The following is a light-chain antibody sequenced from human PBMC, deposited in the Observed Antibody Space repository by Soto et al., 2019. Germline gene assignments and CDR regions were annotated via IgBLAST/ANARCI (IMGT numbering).Light chain of an antibody. Sequence: TQSPATLSASVGDRITITCQASQDISKYLIWYQQTPGKAPKFLIYEASNLERGVPSRFSGSGSGTDFTFTINSLQPEDIATYYCQQYHSLPFTFGPGTKLDIK. J-gene: IGKJ3*01. CDR1: QDISKY. V-gene: IGKV1-33*01. CDR3: QQYHSLPFT. CDR2: EAS.